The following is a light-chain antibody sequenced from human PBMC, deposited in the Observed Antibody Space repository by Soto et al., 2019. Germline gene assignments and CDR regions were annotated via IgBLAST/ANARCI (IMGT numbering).Light chain of an antibody. Sequence: DTQMTQSPSTLSASVGDRVTITCRASQSISSWLAWYQQKPGKAPKLLIYDASSLESGVPSRFSGSGSATEFTLTISSLQPDDFAIYYRQQYNSYPWTFGQGTKVDIK. CDR1: QSISSW. V-gene: IGKV1-5*01. CDR3: QQYNSYPWT. J-gene: IGKJ1*01. CDR2: DAS.